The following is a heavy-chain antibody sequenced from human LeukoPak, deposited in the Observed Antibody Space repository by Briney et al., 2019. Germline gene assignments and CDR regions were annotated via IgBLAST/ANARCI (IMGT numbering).Heavy chain of an antibody. CDR3: AKGVWAPRFDS. Sequence: PETLSLTSAVYGASFSYDYWSWIRQAPGKGLEWIGEINHSGSITYNPSLKSRVTISAEKSKSQFSLRLTSVTAADTAVYYCAKGVWAPRFDSWGQGTLVTVSS. J-gene: IGHJ5*01. CDR1: GASFSYDY. V-gene: IGHV4-34*01. D-gene: IGHD7-27*01. CDR2: INHSGSI.